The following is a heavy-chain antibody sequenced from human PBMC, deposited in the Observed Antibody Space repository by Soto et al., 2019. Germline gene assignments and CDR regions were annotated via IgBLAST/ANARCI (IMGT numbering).Heavy chain of an antibody. CDR1: GGSISSYY. D-gene: IGHD6-13*01. CDR3: ARAVPAAAGINWFDP. Sequence: LSLTCTVSGGSISSYYWSWIRQPPGKGLEWIGYIYYSGSTNYNPSLKSRVTISVDTSKNQFSLKLSSVTAADTAVYYCARAVPAAAGINWFDPWGQGTLVTVSS. V-gene: IGHV4-59*01. J-gene: IGHJ5*02. CDR2: IYYSGST.